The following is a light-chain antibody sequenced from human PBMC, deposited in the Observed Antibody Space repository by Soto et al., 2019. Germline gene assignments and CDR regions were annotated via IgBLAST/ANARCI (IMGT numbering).Light chain of an antibody. CDR2: RIN. Sequence: SVLTQPPSASGTPGQRVSISCSGSNSNIGSKYVYWYQQLPGTAPKLLMYRINQRPSGVPDRFSGSKSGTSASLAISGLRSEDEADYYCAAWDNNLGGPAFGGGTKLTVL. CDR3: AAWDNNLGGPA. CDR1: NSNIGSKY. J-gene: IGLJ2*01. V-gene: IGLV1-47*01.